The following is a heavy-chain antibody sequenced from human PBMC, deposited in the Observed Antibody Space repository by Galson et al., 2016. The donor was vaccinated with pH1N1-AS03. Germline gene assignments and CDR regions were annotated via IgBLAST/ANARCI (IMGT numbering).Heavy chain of an antibody. V-gene: IGHV2-5*01. J-gene: IGHJ5*02. CDR2: IYWNDDI. CDR3: ARAYYGDFADWFDP. CDR1: GFPLSTSGVG. Sequence: PALVKPTQTLTLTCTFSGFPLSTSGVGVGWIRQAPGKALEWLAIIYWNDDIRYSPSLRNRLTITKYTSKSQVVLTMTNMDPVDTATYFCARAYYGDFADWFDPWGQGTLVTVSS. D-gene: IGHD4-17*01.